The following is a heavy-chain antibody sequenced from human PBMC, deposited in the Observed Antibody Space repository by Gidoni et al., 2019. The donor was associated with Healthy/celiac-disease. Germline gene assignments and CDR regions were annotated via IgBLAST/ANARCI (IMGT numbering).Heavy chain of an antibody. D-gene: IGHD3-10*02. CDR1: GYTFTSYD. Sequence: QVQLVQSGAEVKKPGASVKVSCQVSGYTFTSYDINWVRQATGQGLEWMGWMNPNSGNTGYAQKFQGRVTMTRNTSISTAYMELSSLRSEDTAVYYCARGKYVHYYYYMDVWGKGTTVTVSS. CDR2: MNPNSGNT. J-gene: IGHJ6*03. CDR3: ARGKYVHYYYYMDV. V-gene: IGHV1-8*01.